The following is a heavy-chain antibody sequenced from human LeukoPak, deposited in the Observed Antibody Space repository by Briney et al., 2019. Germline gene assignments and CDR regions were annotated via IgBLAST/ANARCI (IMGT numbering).Heavy chain of an antibody. CDR3: VRNGSDYGDAFDI. CDR1: VYTFSSYG. V-gene: IGHV1-18*01. J-gene: IGHJ3*02. D-gene: IGHD2-21*01. CDR2: IGAYNGNT. Sequence: GASVKVSCKASVYTFSSYGISWVRQAPGQGLEWMGWIGAYNGNTNYAQKLQGRVTMTTDTSTTTAYMELGSLRSDDTAVYYCVRNGSDYGDAFDIWGHGTMVTVSS.